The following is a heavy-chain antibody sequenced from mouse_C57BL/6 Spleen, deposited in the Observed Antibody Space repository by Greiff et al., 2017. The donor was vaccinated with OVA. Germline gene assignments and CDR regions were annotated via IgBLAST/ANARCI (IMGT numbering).Heavy chain of an antibody. D-gene: IGHD4-1*01. CDR2: INPNNGGT. CDR1: GYTFTDYY. CDR3: ARPNWVYAMDY. V-gene: IGHV1-26*01. J-gene: IGHJ4*01. Sequence: EVQLQQSGPELVKPGASVKISCKASGYTFTDYYMNWVKQSHGKSLEWIGDINPNNGGTSYNQKFKGKATLTVDKSSSTAYMELRSLTSEDSAVYYCARPNWVYAMDYWGQGTSVTVSS.